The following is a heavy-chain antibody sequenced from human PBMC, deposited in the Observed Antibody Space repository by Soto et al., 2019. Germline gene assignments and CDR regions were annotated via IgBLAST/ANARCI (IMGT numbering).Heavy chain of an antibody. CDR3: ARAVHCSGGSCYFWFDP. J-gene: IGHJ5*02. CDR1: GYTFTGYY. Sequence: ASVKVSCKASGYTFTGYYMHWVRQARGQGLEWMGWINPNSGGTNYAQKFQGWVTMTRDTSISTAYMELSRLRSDDAAVYYCARAVHCSGGSCYFWFDPWGQGTLVTVSS. V-gene: IGHV1-2*04. CDR2: INPNSGGT. D-gene: IGHD2-15*01.